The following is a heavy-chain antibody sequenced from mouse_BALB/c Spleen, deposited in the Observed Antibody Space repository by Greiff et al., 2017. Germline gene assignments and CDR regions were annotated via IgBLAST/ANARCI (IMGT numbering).Heavy chain of an antibody. CDR2: ISSGSSTI. J-gene: IGHJ4*01. CDR3: ARSHYDDDDYAMDY. V-gene: IGHV5-17*02. Sequence: EVQGVESGGGLVQPGGSRKLSCAASGFTFSSFGMHWVRQAPEKGLEWVAYISSGSSTIYYADTVKGRFTISRDNPKNTLFLQMTSLRSEDTAMYYGARSHYDDDDYAMDYWGQGTSVTVSS. CDR1: GFTFSSFG. D-gene: IGHD2-4*01.